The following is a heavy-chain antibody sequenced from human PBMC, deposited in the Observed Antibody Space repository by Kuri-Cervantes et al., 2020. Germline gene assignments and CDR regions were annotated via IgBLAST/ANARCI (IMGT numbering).Heavy chain of an antibody. CDR2: VYHSGGG. CDR3: ARDRQRYGYYYGMDV. Sequence: SETLSLTCAVSGGSISSSNWWSWVRQPPGKGLEWIGEVYHSGGGNYNPSLKSRVTISVDKSKNQFSLRLSSVTAADTAVYYCARDRQRYGYYYGMDVWGQGTTVTVSS. CDR1: GGSISSSNW. V-gene: IGHV4-4*02. D-gene: IGHD4-17*01. J-gene: IGHJ6*02.